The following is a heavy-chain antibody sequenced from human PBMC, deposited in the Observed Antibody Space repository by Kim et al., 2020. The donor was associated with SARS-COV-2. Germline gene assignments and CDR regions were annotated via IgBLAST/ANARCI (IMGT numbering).Heavy chain of an antibody. V-gene: IGHV3-33*01. J-gene: IGHJ5*02. D-gene: IGHD3-10*01. Sequence: GGSLRLSCTASRFTFSSHGMHWVRQAPGKGLEWVAVIWGDGSKKYYADSVRGRFTISSDDSKDTMYLQMKTLSAEAKAAYYCARGSTGSFDWFDIWGQGT. CDR1: RFTFSSHG. CDR3: ARGSTGSFDWFDI. CDR2: IWGDGSKK.